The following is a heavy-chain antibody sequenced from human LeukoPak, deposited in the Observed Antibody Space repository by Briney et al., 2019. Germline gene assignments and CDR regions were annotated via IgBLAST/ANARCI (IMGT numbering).Heavy chain of an antibody. V-gene: IGHV1-24*01. D-gene: IGHD3-22*01. CDR2: FDPEDGET. J-gene: IGHJ1*01. Sequence: APVKVSYKVSGYTLTELSIHWVRQAPGKGLEWMGGFDPEDGETIYAQRFQGRVTMTEDTSTDTAYMELSSLRSEDAAVYYCATVSYYYDSSGYQGYFQHLGQGTQVTHSS. CDR3: ATVSYYYDSSGYQGYFQH. CDR1: GYTLTELS.